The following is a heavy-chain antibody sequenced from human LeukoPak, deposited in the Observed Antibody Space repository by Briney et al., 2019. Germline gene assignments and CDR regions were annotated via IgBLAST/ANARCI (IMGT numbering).Heavy chain of an antibody. J-gene: IGHJ4*02. D-gene: IGHD1-14*01. Sequence: ASVKVSCKASGGTFSSYAISWVRQAPGQGLEWMGGIIPIFGTANYAQKFQGRVTITADESTSTAYMELSSLRSEDTAVYYCAREDETLYPHTGGYFDYWGQGTLVTVSS. V-gene: IGHV1-69*13. CDR3: AREDETLYPHTGGYFDY. CDR1: GGTFSSYA. CDR2: IIPIFGTA.